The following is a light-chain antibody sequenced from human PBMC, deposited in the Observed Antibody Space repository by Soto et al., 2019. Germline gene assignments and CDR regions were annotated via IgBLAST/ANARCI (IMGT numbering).Light chain of an antibody. Sequence: DIHMTQSPSTLSASVGDRVTISCRASQNIFTYLAWYQQKPGKAPKLLIFDASTLQSGVPPRFSGSGSGTEFTHTISSLQPDDFATYYCQHYTLYSASFGPGTKVDIK. CDR1: QNIFTY. V-gene: IGKV1-5*01. CDR2: DAS. J-gene: IGKJ3*01. CDR3: QHYTLYSAS.